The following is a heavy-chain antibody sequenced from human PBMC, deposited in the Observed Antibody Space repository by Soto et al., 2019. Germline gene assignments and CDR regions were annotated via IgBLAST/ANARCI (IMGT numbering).Heavy chain of an antibody. CDR3: ARQVVDGTRADTGSFDY. CDR1: GGSMSSSSDD. J-gene: IGHJ4*02. CDR2: FYYSGST. Sequence: SETLSLTCTVSGGSMSSSSDDWAWIRQPPGKGLDWIGSFYYSGSTYYNPSLKSRVTISVDTSDNQFSLKLSSVTAADTAVYYCARQVVDGTRADTGSFDYWGQGTLVTVSS. D-gene: IGHD3-10*01. V-gene: IGHV4-39*01.